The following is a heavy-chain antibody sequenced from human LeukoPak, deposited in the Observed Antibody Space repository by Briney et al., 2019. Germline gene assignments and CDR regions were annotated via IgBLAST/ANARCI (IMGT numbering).Heavy chain of an antibody. Sequence: SETLSLTCAVSDDSFSSHYWTWIRQPPGKGLEWIGYISYIGSTNYNPSLKSRVTISIDTSKNQFSLKLTSVTAADTAVYYCARHSVAAADRHYYYYGMDVWGQGTTVTVSS. CDR3: ARHSVAAADRHYYYYGMDV. J-gene: IGHJ6*02. CDR1: DDSFSSHY. V-gene: IGHV4-59*08. D-gene: IGHD6-13*01. CDR2: ISYIGST.